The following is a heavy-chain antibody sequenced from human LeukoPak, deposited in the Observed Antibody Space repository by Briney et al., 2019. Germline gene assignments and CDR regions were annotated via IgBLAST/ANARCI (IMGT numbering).Heavy chain of an antibody. CDR3: ARALGYCSGGSCYYCY. D-gene: IGHD2-15*01. V-gene: IGHV4-34*01. Sequence: PSETLSLTCAVYGGSFSGYYWSWIRQPPGKGLEWIGEINHSGSTNYNPSLKSRVTISVDTSKNQFSLKLSSVTAADTAVYYCARALGYCSGGSCYYCYWGQGTLVTVSS. J-gene: IGHJ4*02. CDR1: GGSFSGYY. CDR2: INHSGST.